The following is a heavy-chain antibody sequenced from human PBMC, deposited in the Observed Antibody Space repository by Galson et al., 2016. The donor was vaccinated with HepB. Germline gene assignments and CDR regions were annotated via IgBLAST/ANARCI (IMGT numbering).Heavy chain of an antibody. CDR3: ARDKRLWLL. Sequence: SLRLSCAASGFTFSYYYMNWIRQAPGKGLEWVGNIKQDGSEIYYVDSVKGRFTISRDNAKNSLYLQMNSLRAEDTAVYYCARDKRLWLLWGQGTLVTVSS. V-gene: IGHV3-7*03. CDR2: IKQDGSEI. CDR1: GFTFSYYY. D-gene: IGHD5-18*01. J-gene: IGHJ4*02.